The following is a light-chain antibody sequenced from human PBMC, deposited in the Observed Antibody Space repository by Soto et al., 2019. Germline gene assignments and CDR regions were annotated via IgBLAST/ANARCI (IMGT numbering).Light chain of an antibody. CDR3: QLRSNWLT. CDR2: DTS. CDR1: QGVSSF. J-gene: IGKJ4*01. V-gene: IGKV3-11*01. Sequence: PGERAALSCRPSQGVSSFFAYYQQKPGQAPRLLISDTSSRATGIPARFSDTGSGTDFTLTINSLEPEDFAVYSCQLRSNWLTFGGRTKVEIK.